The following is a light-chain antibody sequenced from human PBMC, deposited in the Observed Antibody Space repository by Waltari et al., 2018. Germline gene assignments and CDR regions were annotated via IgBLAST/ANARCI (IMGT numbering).Light chain of an antibody. CDR2: AAS. Sequence: DIQMTQSPSSLSASVGDRVTITCRASQTISSYLAWYQQKQGKVTKLLIYAASSLESGVPSCFSGSGSGTYFTLTISILQPEDFASYYCQQHNSHPRTFGQGTKVEIK. CDR3: QQHNSHPRT. V-gene: IGKV1-17*03. J-gene: IGKJ1*01. CDR1: QTISSY.